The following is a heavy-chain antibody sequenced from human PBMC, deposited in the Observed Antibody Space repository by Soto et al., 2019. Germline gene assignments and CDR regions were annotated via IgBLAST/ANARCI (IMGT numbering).Heavy chain of an antibody. CDR3: ARTDSVAYNPD. J-gene: IGHJ4*02. Sequence: SETLSPTSAVSGDSISTGYYWSWIRRAPSNSLEWVTSIYHCRTTYYNTSLTTRGTISVDTSKNQSDLKLRSVSAADSAVYYCARTDSVAYNPDCGQGTMVTVSS. V-gene: IGHV4-38-2*01. CDR2: IYHCRTT. CDR1: GDSISTGYY. D-gene: IGHD2-15*01.